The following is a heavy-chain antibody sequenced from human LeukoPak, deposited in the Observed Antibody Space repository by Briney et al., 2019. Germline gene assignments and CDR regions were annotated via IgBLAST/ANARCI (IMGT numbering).Heavy chain of an antibody. CDR3: AREDGGMDV. CDR1: GFTFSNYG. V-gene: IGHV3-33*08. Sequence: GRSLRLSCAASGFTFSNYGMHWVRQAPGKGLEWVAVIWYDGNNQYYADSVKGRFSISRDNSKNTLYLQMNSLRAEDTAVYSCAREDGGMDVWGQGTTVTVSS. J-gene: IGHJ6*02. CDR2: IWYDGNNQ.